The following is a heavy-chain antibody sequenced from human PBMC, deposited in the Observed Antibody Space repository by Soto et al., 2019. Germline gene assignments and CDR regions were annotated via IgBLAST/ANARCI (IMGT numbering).Heavy chain of an antibody. Sequence: SETLSLTCAFSGVSIISGGYSWSWIRQPPGKGLEWIGYIYHSGSTYYNPSLKSRVTISVDRSKNQFSLKLSSVTAADTAVYYCARAQQLEPYFDYWGQGTLVTVSS. CDR2: IYHSGST. CDR1: GVSIISGGYS. J-gene: IGHJ4*02. CDR3: ARAQQLEPYFDY. D-gene: IGHD6-13*01. V-gene: IGHV4-30-2*01.